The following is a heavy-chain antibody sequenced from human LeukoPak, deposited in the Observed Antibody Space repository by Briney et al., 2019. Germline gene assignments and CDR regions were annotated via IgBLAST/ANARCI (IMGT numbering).Heavy chain of an antibody. CDR3: ARATRNGYDY. D-gene: IGHD2-2*03. Sequence: GGSLRLSCAASGFTFRIYGMNWVRQAPGKGLEWVSYISHTSDSIYYVDSVKGRFTMSRDNAKNSLFLQMNRLRVEDTAVYYCARATRNGYDYWGQGTLVTVSS. V-gene: IGHV3-48*04. J-gene: IGHJ4*02. CDR2: ISHTSDSI. CDR1: GFTFRIYG.